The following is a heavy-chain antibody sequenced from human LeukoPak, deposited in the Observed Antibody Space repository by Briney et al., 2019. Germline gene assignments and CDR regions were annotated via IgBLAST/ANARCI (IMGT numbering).Heavy chain of an antibody. V-gene: IGHV1-18*01. D-gene: IGHD3-22*01. CDR2: ISAYNGNT. CDR1: GYTFTSYG. J-gene: IGHJ4*02. Sequence: RASVKVSCKAAGYTFTSYGISLVRQAPGQGLEWVGLISAYNGNTNYAQKFQGRVTMTTDTSTSTAYMELRSLTSDDTAVYYCARDRHYYDSSAPGVHFDYWGQGTLVTVSS. CDR3: ARDRHYYDSSAPGVHFDY.